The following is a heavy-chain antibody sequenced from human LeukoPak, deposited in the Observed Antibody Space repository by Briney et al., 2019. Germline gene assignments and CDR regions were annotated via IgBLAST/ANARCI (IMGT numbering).Heavy chain of an antibody. CDR2: ISGSGGST. CDR1: GFTFSSYA. CDR3: AKGSGDFWSGYYAY. J-gene: IGHJ4*02. D-gene: IGHD3-3*01. Sequence: PGGSLRLSCAASGFTFSSYAMSWVRQAPGKGLEWVSAISGSGGSTYYADSVKGRFTISRDNSKNTLYLQMNSLRAEDTAVYYCAKGSGDFWSGYYAYWGQGTLVTVSS. V-gene: IGHV3-23*01.